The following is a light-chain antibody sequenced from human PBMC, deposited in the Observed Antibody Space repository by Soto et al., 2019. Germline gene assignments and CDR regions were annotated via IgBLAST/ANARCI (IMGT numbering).Light chain of an antibody. Sequence: DIQMTQFPPTLSESIGDRVTITCRASQTIISSLAWYQQKPGKAPKLLIYKASTLETGVPSRFSGSGSGTEFTLTISSLQPDDFATYYCQQYDSYSPYTFGQGTRLEIK. CDR1: QTIISS. CDR3: QQYDSYSPYT. CDR2: KAS. J-gene: IGKJ2*01. V-gene: IGKV1-5*03.